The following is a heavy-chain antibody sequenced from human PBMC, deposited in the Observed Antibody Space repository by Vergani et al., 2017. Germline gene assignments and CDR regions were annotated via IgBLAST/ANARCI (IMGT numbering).Heavy chain of an antibody. V-gene: IGHV3-30*18. CDR3: AKDGYYYGSGSYYNVL. CDR1: GFTFSSYG. D-gene: IGHD3-10*01. J-gene: IGHJ4*02. Sequence: QVQLVESGGGVVQPGRSLRLSCAASGFTFSSYGMHWVRQAPGKGLEWVAVISYDGSNKYYADSVKGRFTISRDNSNNTLYLQMNSLRAEDTAVYYCAKDGYYYGSGSYYNVLWGQGTLVTVSS. CDR2: ISYDGSNK.